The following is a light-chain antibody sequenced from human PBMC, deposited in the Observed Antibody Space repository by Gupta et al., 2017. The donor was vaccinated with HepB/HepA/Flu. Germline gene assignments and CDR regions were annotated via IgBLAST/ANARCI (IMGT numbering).Light chain of an antibody. Sequence: QSALTQPASVSGSPGQSIPISCTGTSSDVGTYNSVSWYQQYPGKAPKLLISDDTNRPSWLSNRFSGSKSGNTASLTISGLQAEDEAEYYCSSFTGTNTLVVFGGGTKLTVL. J-gene: IGLJ2*01. V-gene: IGLV2-14*03. CDR3: SSFTGTNTLVV. CDR1: SSDVGTYNS. CDR2: DDT.